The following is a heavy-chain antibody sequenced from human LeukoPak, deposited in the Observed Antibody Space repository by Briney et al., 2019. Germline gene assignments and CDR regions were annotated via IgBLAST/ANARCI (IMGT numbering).Heavy chain of an antibody. V-gene: IGHV4-34*01. Sequence: SETLSLTCAVYGGSFSGYYWSWIRQPPGKGLEWIGEINHSGSTNYNPSLKSRVTISVDTSKNQFSLKLSSVTAADTAVYYCARLTYVWGSYRYPDAFDIWGQGTMVAVSS. J-gene: IGHJ3*02. D-gene: IGHD3-16*02. CDR1: GGSFSGYY. CDR3: ARLTYVWGSYRYPDAFDI. CDR2: INHSGST.